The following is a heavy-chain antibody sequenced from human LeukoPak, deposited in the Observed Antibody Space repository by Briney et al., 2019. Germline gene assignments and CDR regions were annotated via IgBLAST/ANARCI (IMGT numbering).Heavy chain of an antibody. J-gene: IGHJ5*02. V-gene: IGHV4-61*02. Sequence: SQTLPLTCTVSGGSFSSGDYSWNWIRQPAGQGLEWIGRLFSSGTTNYNPSLKSRVTISGDTSNNQFSLKLTSVTAADTAVYYCARVINTGWRQNDRWGQGTLVTVSS. CDR3: ARVINTGWRQNDR. D-gene: IGHD6-19*01. CDR1: GGSFSSGDYS. CDR2: LFSSGTT.